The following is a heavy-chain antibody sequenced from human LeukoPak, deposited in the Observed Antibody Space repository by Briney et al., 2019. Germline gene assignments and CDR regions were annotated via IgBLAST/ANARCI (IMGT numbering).Heavy chain of an antibody. V-gene: IGHV4-59*12. J-gene: IGHJ4*02. Sequence: SETLSLTCTVSGGSINYYYWSWIRQPPGKGLEWIGYIYYSGSTYYNPSLKSRVTISVDTSKNQFSLKLSSVTAADTAVYYCAGGDPPDYWGQGTLVAVSS. CDR1: GGSINYYY. CDR3: AGGDPPDY. D-gene: IGHD2-21*02. CDR2: IYYSGST.